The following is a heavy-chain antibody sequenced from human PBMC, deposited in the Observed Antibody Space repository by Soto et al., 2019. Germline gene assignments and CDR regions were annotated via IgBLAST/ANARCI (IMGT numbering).Heavy chain of an antibody. D-gene: IGHD3-16*02. Sequence: DVQLVASGGHLVQPGGSLRLSCAASGFIFSSYSMHWVRQAPGKGLEWISFISSRSTTIYYAASVKGRFTISRAHAKNSLFLQMNSLRDEDTAVYYCASRLSHPFGGVILHDFDYWGQGTLVTVSS. CDR1: GFIFSSYS. CDR2: ISSRSTTI. V-gene: IGHV3-48*02. CDR3: ASRLSHPFGGVILHDFDY. J-gene: IGHJ4*02.